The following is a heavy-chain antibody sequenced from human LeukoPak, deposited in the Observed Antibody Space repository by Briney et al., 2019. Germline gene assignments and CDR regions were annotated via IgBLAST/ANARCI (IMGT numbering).Heavy chain of an antibody. D-gene: IGHD3-22*01. CDR2: ISGSGGST. Sequence: GGSLRLSRAASGFTLSSYAMSWVRQAPGKGLEWVSAISGSGGSTYYADSVKGRFTISRDNSKNTLYLQMNSLRAEDTAVYYCAKDYYDSSGYYSPFDYWGQGTLVTVSS. CDR3: AKDYYDSSGYYSPFDY. CDR1: GFTLSSYA. V-gene: IGHV3-23*01. J-gene: IGHJ4*02.